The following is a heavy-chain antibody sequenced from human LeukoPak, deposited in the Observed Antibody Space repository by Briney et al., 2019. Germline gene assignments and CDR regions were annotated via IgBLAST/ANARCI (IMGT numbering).Heavy chain of an antibody. Sequence: SGTLSLTCTLSGGSITSYYWSWIRQPPGKGLEWIGHIYYSGSTKYNPTLKNRVTISVDTSKSHFSLKLTSVTAADTAVYYCARVIAAPNWLDPWGQGILVSVSS. V-gene: IGHV4-59*01. CDR1: GGSITSYY. J-gene: IGHJ5*02. CDR2: IYYSGST. D-gene: IGHD3-22*01. CDR3: ARVIAAPNWLDP.